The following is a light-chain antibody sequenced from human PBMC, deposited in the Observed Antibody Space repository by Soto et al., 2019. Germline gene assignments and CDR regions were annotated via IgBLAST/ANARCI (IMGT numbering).Light chain of an antibody. CDR2: AAS. J-gene: IGKJ1*01. V-gene: IGKV1-9*01. CDR3: QHYNSYSEA. Sequence: DIQMTQSPRFLSASVGDRVTITCRASQNIRTYLTWYQQKPGKGPTVLIYAASTLQRGVPSRFSGSGSGTEFTLTISSLQPDDFATYYCQHYNSYSEAFGQGTKVDIK. CDR1: QNIRTY.